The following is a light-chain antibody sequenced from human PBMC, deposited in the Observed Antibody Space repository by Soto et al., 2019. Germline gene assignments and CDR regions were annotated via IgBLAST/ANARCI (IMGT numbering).Light chain of an antibody. Sequence: EIVLTQSPVTLSLSPGERATLSCRASQSVGSYLAWYQQKPGQAPRLLIYDASTRATGIPARFSGSGSGTDFTLTISSLEPEDFAVYYCQQRTNWQVTFGQGTRLEIK. CDR1: QSVGSY. CDR3: QQRTNWQVT. J-gene: IGKJ5*01. V-gene: IGKV3-11*01. CDR2: DAS.